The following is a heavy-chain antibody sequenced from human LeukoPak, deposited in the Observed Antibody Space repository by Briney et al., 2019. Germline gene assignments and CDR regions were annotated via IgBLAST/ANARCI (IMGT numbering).Heavy chain of an antibody. CDR3: ATHSRIAAAGTSMDAFDI. CDR1: GYSLTSYW. CDR2: IYPGDSDT. Sequence: GESLKISCKGSGYSLTSYWIGWVRQMPGKGLEWMGIIYPGDSDTRYSPSFQGQVTISADKSISTAYLQWSSLKASDTAMYYCATHSRIAAAGTSMDAFDIWGQGTMVTVSS. J-gene: IGHJ3*02. D-gene: IGHD6-13*01. V-gene: IGHV5-51*01.